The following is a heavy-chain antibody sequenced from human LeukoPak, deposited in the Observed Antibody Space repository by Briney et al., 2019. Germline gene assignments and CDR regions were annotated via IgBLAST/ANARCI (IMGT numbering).Heavy chain of an antibody. Sequence: AGGSLGLSCAASGFTFSSYSMNWVRQAPGKGLEWVSYISSSSSTIYYADSVKGRFTISRDNAKNSLYLQMNSLRAEDTAVYYCARGGQQLVGYHFDYWGQGTLVTVSS. CDR2: ISSSSSTI. CDR1: GFTFSSYS. CDR3: ARGGQQLVGYHFDY. V-gene: IGHV3-48*01. J-gene: IGHJ4*02. D-gene: IGHD6-13*01.